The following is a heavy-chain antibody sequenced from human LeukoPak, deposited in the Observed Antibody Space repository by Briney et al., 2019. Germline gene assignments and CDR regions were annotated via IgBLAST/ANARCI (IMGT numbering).Heavy chain of an antibody. Sequence: GESLQISCKGSGYTFTHYWISWVRQMPGKGLEWMGRIDPSDSYTKYGPSFQGHVTISADKSITTAYLQWSSLEASDTAMYYCARQGGTSGYTNWFDPWGQGTLVTVS. CDR2: IDPSDSYT. CDR1: GYTFTHYW. V-gene: IGHV5-10-1*01. D-gene: IGHD3-22*01. J-gene: IGHJ5*02. CDR3: ARQGGTSGYTNWFDP.